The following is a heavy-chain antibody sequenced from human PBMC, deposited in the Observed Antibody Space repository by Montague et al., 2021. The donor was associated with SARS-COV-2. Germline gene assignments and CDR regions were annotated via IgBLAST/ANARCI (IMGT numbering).Heavy chain of an antibody. CDR3: ARIGYESVGYYYHYQD. Sequence: SETRSLTCTVSGASISGGVSYWNWIRQPPGKGLEWIGYISYGGSTNYNPSLKSRVTISVDTSKNQLSLRVISATAADTAVYYCARIGYESVGYYYHYQDWGQGTLVTVSS. CDR1: GASISGGVSY. D-gene: IGHD3-22*01. J-gene: IGHJ1*01. V-gene: IGHV4-61*08. CDR2: ISYGGST.